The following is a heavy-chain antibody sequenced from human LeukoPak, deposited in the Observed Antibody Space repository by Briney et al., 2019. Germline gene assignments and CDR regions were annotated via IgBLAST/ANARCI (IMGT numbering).Heavy chain of an antibody. D-gene: IGHD3-3*01. CDR2: ISYDGKNK. Sequence: GGSLRLFCAASGFTFSSYGMHWVRQAPGKGPEWVAVISYDGKNKYYADSVKGRFTISRDNSKNTLYLQMNSLRLEDTAVYYCGGGSHWSDYWGQGTLVTVSS. V-gene: IGHV3-30*03. CDR1: GFTFSSYG. CDR3: GGGSHWSDY. J-gene: IGHJ4*02.